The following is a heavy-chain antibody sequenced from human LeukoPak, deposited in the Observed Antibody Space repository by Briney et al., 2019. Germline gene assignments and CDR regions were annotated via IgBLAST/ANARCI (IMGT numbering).Heavy chain of an antibody. CDR3: AGQGHSYAHIDY. D-gene: IGHD3-10*01. Sequence: SQTLSLTCTMAAGSTTNIYSNWIRQTPGKGLEWSGYIYHSGSPKYNPSLGSRVTISADTAKSQISLKLSSVGAADTAVYYCAGQGHSYAHIDYWGQGTLVTVSS. V-gene: IGHV4-59*08. J-gene: IGHJ4*02. CDR1: AGSTTNIY. CDR2: IYHSGSP.